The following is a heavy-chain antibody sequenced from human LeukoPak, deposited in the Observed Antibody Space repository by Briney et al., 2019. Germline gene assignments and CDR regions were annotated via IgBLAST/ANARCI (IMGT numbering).Heavy chain of an antibody. J-gene: IGHJ3*02. CDR3: ARGPGFMVRTARRVFDI. CDR1: GGSISSYY. D-gene: IGHD3-10*01. Sequence: KPSETLSLTCTVSGGSISSYYWSWIRQPAGKGLEWIGRIYTSGSTNYNPSLKSRVTMSVDTSKNQFSLKLSSVTAADTAVYYCARGPGFMVRTARRVFDIWGQGTMVTVSS. V-gene: IGHV4-4*07. CDR2: IYTSGST.